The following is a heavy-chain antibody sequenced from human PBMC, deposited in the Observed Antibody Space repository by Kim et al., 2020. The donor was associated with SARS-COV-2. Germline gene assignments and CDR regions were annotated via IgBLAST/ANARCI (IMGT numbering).Heavy chain of an antibody. D-gene: IGHD3-10*01. J-gene: IGHJ5*02. CDR3: AGSEDYYGSGSSTSNWFDP. Sequence: SETLSLTCTVSGGSISSSSYYWGWLRQPPGKGLEWIGSIYYSGSTYYNPSLKSRVTISVDTSKNQFSLKLSSVTAADTAVYYCAGSEDYYGSGSSTSNWFDPWGQGTLVTVSS. CDR1: GGSISSSSYY. CDR2: IYYSGST. V-gene: IGHV4-39*01.